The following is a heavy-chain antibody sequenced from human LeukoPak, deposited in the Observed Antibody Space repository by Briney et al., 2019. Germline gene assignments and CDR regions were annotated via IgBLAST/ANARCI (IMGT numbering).Heavy chain of an antibody. CDR3: AREMGYCSGGSCSPSYYYGMDV. CDR1: GDTVSSSSAA. D-gene: IGHD2-15*01. CDR2: TYYRSKLYN. V-gene: IGHV6-1*01. J-gene: IGHJ6*02. Sequence: SQTLSLTCDISGDTVSSSSAAWNWIRQSPSRGLEWLGRTYYRSKLYNDYAVSVKSRITINPDTSKNQFSLQLNSVTPEDTAVYYCAREMGYCSGGSCSPSYYYGMDVWGQGTTVTVSS.